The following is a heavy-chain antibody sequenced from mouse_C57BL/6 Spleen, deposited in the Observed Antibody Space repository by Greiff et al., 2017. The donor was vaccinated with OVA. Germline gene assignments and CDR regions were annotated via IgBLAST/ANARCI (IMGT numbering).Heavy chain of an antibody. CDR3: AKLLPYYFDY. V-gene: IGHV3-6*01. Sequence: EVKLMESGPGLVKPSQSLSLTCSVPGYSITSGYYWNWIRQFPGNKLEWMGYISYDGSNNYNPSLKNRISITRDTSKNQFFLKLNSVTTEDTATYYCAKLLPYYFDYWGQGTTLTVSS. CDR2: ISYDGSN. D-gene: IGHD1-1*01. J-gene: IGHJ2*01. CDR1: GYSITSGYY.